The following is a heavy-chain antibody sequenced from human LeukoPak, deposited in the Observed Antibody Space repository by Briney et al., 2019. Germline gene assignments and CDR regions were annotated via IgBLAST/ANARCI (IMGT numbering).Heavy chain of an antibody. CDR2: ISAYNGNT. Sequence: ASVKVSCKASGYTFASSGINWVRQAPGQGLERMGWISAYNGNTNYAQKLQGRVTMTTDTSTSTASMELRSLRSDDTAVYYCARDHYDFWSGYYFPDYWGQGTLVTVSS. J-gene: IGHJ4*02. CDR1: GYTFASSG. CDR3: ARDHYDFWSGYYFPDY. V-gene: IGHV1-18*01. D-gene: IGHD3-3*01.